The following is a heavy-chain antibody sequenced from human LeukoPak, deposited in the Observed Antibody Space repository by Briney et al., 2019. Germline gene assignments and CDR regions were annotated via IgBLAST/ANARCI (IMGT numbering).Heavy chain of an antibody. D-gene: IGHD1-26*01. CDR3: ARGGSHPPPLDY. CDR2: INPNSGGT. Sequence: GASVKVSCKASGYTFTSYGISWVRQAPGQGLEWMGWINPNSGGTNYAQKFQGRVTMTRDTSISTAYMELSRLRSDDTAVYYCARGGSHPPPLDYWGQGTLVTVSS. CDR1: GYTFTSYG. V-gene: IGHV1-2*02. J-gene: IGHJ4*02.